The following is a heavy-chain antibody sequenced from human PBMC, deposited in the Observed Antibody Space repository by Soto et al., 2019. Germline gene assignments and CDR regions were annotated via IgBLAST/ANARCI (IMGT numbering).Heavy chain of an antibody. CDR2: ISGGGGST. V-gene: IGHV3-23*01. J-gene: IGHJ4*02. Sequence: EVQLLESGGGLVQPGGSLRLSCAASGFTFSSYAVSWVRQAPGKGLEWVSGISGGGGSTYFADSVKGRFTISRDNSKNTLYLQMNSLRAEDTAVYFCAKGSVVTYLGYWGQGTLVTVSS. D-gene: IGHD3-22*01. CDR1: GFTFSSYA. CDR3: AKGSVVTYLGY.